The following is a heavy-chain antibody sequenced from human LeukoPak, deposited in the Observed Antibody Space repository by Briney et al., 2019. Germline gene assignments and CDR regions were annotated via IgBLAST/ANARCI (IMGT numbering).Heavy chain of an antibody. Sequence: GGSLRLSCAAPGFTFSSYSMNWVRQAPGKGLEWVSSISSSSSYIYYADSVKGRFTISRDNAKNSLYLQMNSLRAEDTAVYYCARELEYSSGWYDYWGQGTLVTVSS. J-gene: IGHJ4*02. CDR3: ARELEYSSGWYDY. CDR2: ISSSSSYI. V-gene: IGHV3-21*01. D-gene: IGHD6-19*01. CDR1: GFTFSSYS.